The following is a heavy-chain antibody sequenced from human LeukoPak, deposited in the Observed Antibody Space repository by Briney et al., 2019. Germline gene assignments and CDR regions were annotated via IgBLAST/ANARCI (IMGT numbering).Heavy chain of an antibody. V-gene: IGHV4-59*01. CDR3: AREAWVSGDSKYRYYGIDV. D-gene: IGHD4-17*01. J-gene: IGHJ6*02. Sequence: SETLSLTCTVSGASISSYYWSWIRQPPGKGLEWVGYIDYSGSANYTPSLKSRVTISVDTSKNQFSLKLSSVTAADTALYYCAREAWVSGDSKYRYYGIDVWGQGTTVTVSS. CDR2: IDYSGSA. CDR1: GASISSYY.